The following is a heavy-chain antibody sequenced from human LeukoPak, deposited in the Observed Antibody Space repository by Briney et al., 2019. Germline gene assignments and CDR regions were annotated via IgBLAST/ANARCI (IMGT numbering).Heavy chain of an antibody. CDR3: ARVSDSSGYYDWFDP. CDR2: IIPILGIA. Sequence: GASVKVSCKASGGTFSSYAISWVRQAPGRGLEWMGRIIPILGIANYAQKFQGRVTITADKSTSTAYMELSSLRSEDTAVYYCARVSDSSGYYDWFDPWGQGTLVTVSS. D-gene: IGHD3-22*01. V-gene: IGHV1-69*04. CDR1: GGTFSSYA. J-gene: IGHJ5*02.